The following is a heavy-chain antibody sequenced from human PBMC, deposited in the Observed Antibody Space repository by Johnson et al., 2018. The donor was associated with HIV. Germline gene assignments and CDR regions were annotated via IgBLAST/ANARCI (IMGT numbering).Heavy chain of an antibody. CDR3: VKERAYAFDI. V-gene: IGHV3-30*02. CDR2: IRYNGDTQ. Sequence: QVQLVESGGGVVQPGRSLRLSCAASGFSFSGSGMHWVRQAPGKGLAWVAFIRYNGDTQSYADSVKGRVTISRDNSKNTLHLQMNSLRPEDTAMYYCVKERAYAFDIWGQGTMVTVSS. CDR1: GFSFSGSG. J-gene: IGHJ3*02.